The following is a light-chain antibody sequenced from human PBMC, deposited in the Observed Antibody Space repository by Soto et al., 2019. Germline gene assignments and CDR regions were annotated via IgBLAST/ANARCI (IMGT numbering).Light chain of an antibody. CDR1: QSISTW. CDR3: QHYNSYSEA. V-gene: IGKV1-5*01. J-gene: IGKJ1*01. Sequence: DIQMTQSPSTLSASVGDRVTITCRASQSISTWLAWYQQKPGKAPKLLIYDVSNLETGVPSRFSGSGSETHFTLTISSLQPDDFATYYCQHYNSYSEAFGQGTKVDIK. CDR2: DVS.